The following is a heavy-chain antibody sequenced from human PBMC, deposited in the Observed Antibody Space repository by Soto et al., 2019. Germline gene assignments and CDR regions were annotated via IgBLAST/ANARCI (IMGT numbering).Heavy chain of an antibody. D-gene: IGHD6-13*01. V-gene: IGHV3-30-3*01. CDR1: AFCMRSVS. J-gene: IGHJ5*02. CDR3: ARAAYSSSQTSLFDP. CDR2: ILYDGSNK. Sequence: WIACAFCMRSVSIYGFGEALDKGLEWVADILYDGSNKYYADSVKGRFTISRDNAKSTLYLQMNSLRAEDTAVYYCARAAYSSSQTSLFDPWGKGTLVTGSS.